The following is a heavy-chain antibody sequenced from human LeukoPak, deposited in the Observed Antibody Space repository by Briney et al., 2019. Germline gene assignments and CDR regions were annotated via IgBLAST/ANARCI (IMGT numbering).Heavy chain of an antibody. CDR2: IYTSGST. D-gene: IGHD2-2*01. CDR3: ARAPYCSSTSCYVDY. V-gene: IGHV4-4*07. CDR1: GGSISSYY. J-gene: IGHJ4*02. Sequence: SETLSLTCTVSGGSISSYYWSWIRQPAGKGLEWIGRIYTSGSTNHNPSLKSRVTMSVDTSKNQFSLKLSSVTAADTAVYYCARAPYCSSTSCYVDYWGQGTLVTVSS.